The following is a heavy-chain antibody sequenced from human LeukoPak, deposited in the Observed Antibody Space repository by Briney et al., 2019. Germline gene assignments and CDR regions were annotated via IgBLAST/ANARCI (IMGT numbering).Heavy chain of an antibody. D-gene: IGHD6-13*01. J-gene: IGHJ6*02. CDR3: ATWGSSSSPLPDMDV. Sequence: ASVKVSCKASGYTFTSYGISWVRQAPGQGLEWMGWISAYNGNTNYAQKLQGRVTMTTDTSTSTVYMELSSLRSEDTAMYYCATWGSSSSPLPDMDVWGQGTTVSVSS. V-gene: IGHV1-18*01. CDR2: ISAYNGNT. CDR1: GYTFTSYG.